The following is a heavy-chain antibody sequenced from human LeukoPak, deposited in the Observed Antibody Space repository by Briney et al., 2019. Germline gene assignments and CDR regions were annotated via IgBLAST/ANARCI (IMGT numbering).Heavy chain of an antibody. CDR3: AREVGASTAILDY. J-gene: IGHJ4*02. V-gene: IGHV3-21*01. CDR1: GFTFSSYS. Sequence: PGGSLRLSCAASGFTFSSYSMNWVRQAPGKGLEWVSSISSNSSYIYYADSVKGRFTISRDNAKNSLYLQMNSLRAEDTAVYYCAREVGASTAILDYWGQGTLVTVSS. D-gene: IGHD1-26*01. CDR2: ISSNSSYI.